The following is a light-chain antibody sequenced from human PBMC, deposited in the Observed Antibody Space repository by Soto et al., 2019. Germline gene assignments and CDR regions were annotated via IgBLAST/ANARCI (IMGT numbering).Light chain of an antibody. CDR3: QQRSKWPPLT. CDR1: QSVSSY. V-gene: IGKV3-11*01. CDR2: DAS. Sequence: EIVLTQSTATLSLSPGEKATLSCRASQSVSSYLAWYQQKPGQAPRLLIYDASNRATGIPARFSGSGSGTDFTLTISSLEPEDFGVYYCQQRSKWPPLTFGGGTKVEIK. J-gene: IGKJ4*01.